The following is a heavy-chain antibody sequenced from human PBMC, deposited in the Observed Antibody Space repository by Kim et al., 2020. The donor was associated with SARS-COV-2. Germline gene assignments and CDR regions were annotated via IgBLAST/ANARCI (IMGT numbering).Heavy chain of an antibody. D-gene: IGHD3-3*01. V-gene: IGHV5-51*01. CDR3: ARAPSGYYNWFDP. CDR2: IYPGDSDT. Sequence: GESLKISCKGSGYSFTSHWIGWVRQMPGKGLEWMGIIYPGDSDTRYSPSFQGQVTISADKSISTAYLQWSSLKASDIAMYYCARAPSGYYNWFDPWGQGTLVTVSS. J-gene: IGHJ5*02. CDR1: GYSFTSHW.